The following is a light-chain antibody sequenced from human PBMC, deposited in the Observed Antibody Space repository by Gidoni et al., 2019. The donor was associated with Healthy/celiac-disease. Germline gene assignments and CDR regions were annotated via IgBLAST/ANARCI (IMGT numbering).Light chain of an antibody. Sequence: DIVMIQSPDSLAVSLGERATINCQSSQSVLYSSNNKNYLAWYQQKPGQPPKLLIYWASTRESGVPDRFSGSGSGTDFTLTISSLQAEDVAVYYCQQYYSTLTFGGXTKVEIK. CDR3: QQYYSTLT. CDR1: QSVLYSSNNKNY. J-gene: IGKJ4*01. CDR2: WAS. V-gene: IGKV4-1*01.